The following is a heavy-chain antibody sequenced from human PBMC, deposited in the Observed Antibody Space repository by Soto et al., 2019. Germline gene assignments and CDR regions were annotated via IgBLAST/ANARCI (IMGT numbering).Heavy chain of an antibody. Sequence: GGSLRLSCASAGFPFVYYAMHWVRPAPGKGLEWVSGISWNSGSIGYADSVKGRFTISRDNAKNSLYLQMNSLRAEDTALYYCAKDMSVAGPFDYWGQGNLVTVSS. D-gene: IGHD6-19*01. V-gene: IGHV3-9*01. CDR1: GFPFVYYA. CDR2: ISWNSGSI. J-gene: IGHJ4*02. CDR3: AKDMSVAGPFDY.